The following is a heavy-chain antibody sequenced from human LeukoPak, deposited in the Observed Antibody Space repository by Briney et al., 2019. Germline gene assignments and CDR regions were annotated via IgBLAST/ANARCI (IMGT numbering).Heavy chain of an antibody. D-gene: IGHD2-2*01. CDR1: GFSFNTFW. CDR2: INQGGTEK. Sequence: GGSLRLSCAASGFSFNTFWMNWVRQAPGKGLERVASINQGGTEKYYVDSVKGRFTISRDNAKNSLYLQMSSLRAEDTAVYYCARDGPPAGLYFDNWGQGTLVTVSS. J-gene: IGHJ4*02. V-gene: IGHV3-7*01. CDR3: ARDGPPAGLYFDN.